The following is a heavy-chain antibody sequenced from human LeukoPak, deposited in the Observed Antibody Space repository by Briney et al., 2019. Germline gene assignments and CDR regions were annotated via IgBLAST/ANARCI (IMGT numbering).Heavy chain of an antibody. D-gene: IGHD6-19*01. Sequence: PSETLSLTCTVSGGSISSTSYYWGWIRQPPGKGLEWIGSIYYTGSTYYSPSLKSRVTMSVDTSKNQFSLKLSSVTAADTAVYYCARGITVTGHFDYWGQETLVTVSS. V-gene: IGHV4-39*01. CDR3: ARGITVTGHFDY. J-gene: IGHJ4*02. CDR2: IYYTGST. CDR1: GGSISSTSYY.